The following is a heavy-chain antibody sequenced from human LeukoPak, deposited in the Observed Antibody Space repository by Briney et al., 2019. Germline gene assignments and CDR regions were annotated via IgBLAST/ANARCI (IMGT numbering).Heavy chain of an antibody. V-gene: IGHV3-7*01. CDR3: ARDRGTYYYDSASHYDAFDI. Sequence: GGSLRLSCAASGFTFSSYWMSWVRQAPGKGLEWVANIKQDGSEKYYVDSVKGRFTISRDNAKNSLYLQMNSLRAEDTAVYYCARDRGTYYYDSASHYDAFDIWGQGTMVTVSS. J-gene: IGHJ3*02. D-gene: IGHD3-22*01. CDR1: GFTFSSYW. CDR2: IKQDGSEK.